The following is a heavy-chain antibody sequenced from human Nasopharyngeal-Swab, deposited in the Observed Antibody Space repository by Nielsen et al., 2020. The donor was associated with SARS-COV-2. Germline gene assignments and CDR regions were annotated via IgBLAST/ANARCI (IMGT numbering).Heavy chain of an antibody. D-gene: IGHD4-17*01. J-gene: IGHJ4*02. CDR3: AIISHDYGDFFDY. CDR2: INSDGSST. CDR1: GFTFSSYW. V-gene: IGHV3-74*01. Sequence: GESLNSCAASGFTFSSYWMHWVRQAPGKGLVWVSRINSDGSSTSYADSVKGRFTISRDNAKNTLYLQMNSLRAEDTAVYYCAIISHDYGDFFDYWGQGTLVTVSS.